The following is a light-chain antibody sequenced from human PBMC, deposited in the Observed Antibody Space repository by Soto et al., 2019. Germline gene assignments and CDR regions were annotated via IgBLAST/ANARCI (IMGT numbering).Light chain of an antibody. J-gene: IGKJ1*01. CDR3: QQYGSSPRT. Sequence: EIVLTQSPGTLSLSPGEAATLSCRASQSLSSSQLAWYQQKPGQAPRLLIHDASSRATGISDRFTGSGSGTDFTLTITTLEPEDFAVYYCQQYGSSPRTFGLGTKVDI. V-gene: IGKV3-20*01. CDR2: DAS. CDR1: QSLSSSQ.